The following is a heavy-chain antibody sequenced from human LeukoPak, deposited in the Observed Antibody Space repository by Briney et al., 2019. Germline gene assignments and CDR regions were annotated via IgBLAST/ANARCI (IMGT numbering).Heavy chain of an antibody. J-gene: IGHJ3*02. CDR1: GYSFTTYW. D-gene: IGHD1-20*01. Sequence: GESLKISCKGSGYSFTTYWIGWVRQMPGKGLEWMGIIYPGDSDTRYSPSFQGQVTISADKSISTAYLQWSSLKASDTAMYYCARHITGTTSAFDIWGQGTMVTVSS. V-gene: IGHV5-51*01. CDR2: IYPGDSDT. CDR3: ARHITGTTSAFDI.